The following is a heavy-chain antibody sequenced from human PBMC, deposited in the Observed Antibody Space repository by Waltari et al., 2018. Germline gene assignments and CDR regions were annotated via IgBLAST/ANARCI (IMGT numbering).Heavy chain of an antibody. V-gene: IGHV4-59*01. CDR1: AASISSYY. D-gene: IGHD3-10*01. J-gene: IGHJ4*02. Sequence: QVRLQESGPGLVKPSETLSLPCPVSAASISSYYWSWIRQPPGKGLEWIAYIYFSGSTSYNPSLKSRVAISGDTSKKQFSLRLSSVTAADTAVYYCARGDTSNWFASYFDFWGQGILVSVSS. CDR2: IYFSGST. CDR3: ARGDTSNWFASYFDF.